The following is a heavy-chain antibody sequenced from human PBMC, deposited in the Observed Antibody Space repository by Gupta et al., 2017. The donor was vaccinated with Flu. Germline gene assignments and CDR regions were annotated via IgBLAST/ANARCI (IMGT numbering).Heavy chain of an antibody. J-gene: IGHJ6*02. D-gene: IGHD1-1*01. Sequence: QERVVESGGGEVQPGRSLRLYCAASGFSVSNYGMHWVRQAPVQGLEWVAVISHDGSKNYHTDSVKGRFTISRDNSRNTLYLQVSGLRTEDTAVYYCAKDWRWNNNIYGMNVWGQGTTVTVSS. CDR1: GFSVSNYG. V-gene: IGHV3-30*18. CDR2: ISHDGSKN. CDR3: AKDWRWNNNIYGMNV.